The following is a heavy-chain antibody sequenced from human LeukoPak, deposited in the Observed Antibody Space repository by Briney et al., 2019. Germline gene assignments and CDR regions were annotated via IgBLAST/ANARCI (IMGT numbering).Heavy chain of an antibody. V-gene: IGHV3-11*01. J-gene: IGHJ4*02. CDR1: GFTFSDYY. CDR2: ISSSGSTI. D-gene: IGHD5-24*01. CDR3: ARVVRRWLQSRVAYFDY. Sequence: GGSLRLSCAASGFTFSDYYMSWIRQAPGKGLEWVSYISSSGSTIYYADSVKGRFTISRDNAKNSLYLQMNSLRAEDTAVYYCARVVRRWLQSRVAYFDYWGQGTLVTVSS.